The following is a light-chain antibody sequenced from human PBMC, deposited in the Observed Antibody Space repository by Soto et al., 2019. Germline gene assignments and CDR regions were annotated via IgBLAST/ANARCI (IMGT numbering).Light chain of an antibody. Sequence: QSALAQPASVSGSPGQSITISCTGTSSDVGGYNSVSWYQQHPGKAPKLMIYEVSNRPSGVSNRFSGSKSGNTASLTISGLQAEDESDSYCSSYRSSSTPYYVFGTGTKVTVL. CDR2: EVS. CDR1: SSDVGGYNS. J-gene: IGLJ1*01. CDR3: SSYRSSSTPYYV. V-gene: IGLV2-14*03.